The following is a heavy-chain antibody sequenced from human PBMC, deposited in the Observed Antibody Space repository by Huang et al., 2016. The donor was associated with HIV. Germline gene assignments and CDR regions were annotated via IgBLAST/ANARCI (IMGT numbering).Heavy chain of an antibody. J-gene: IGHJ4*02. CDR1: GGSISSSSYR. V-gene: IGHV4-39*02. CDR2: IYDGGST. D-gene: IGHD1-20*01. Sequence: QLQLQGSGPRLVKPSETLPLTCTVSGGSISSSSYRWGWIRQSPGKGLEWGGSIYDGGSTHHNPSLESRLTMSVDTSKNHFSLRLTSVTAADTAVYYCAGSYNWNSVDYWGQGTLVTVSS. CDR3: AGSYNWNSVDY.